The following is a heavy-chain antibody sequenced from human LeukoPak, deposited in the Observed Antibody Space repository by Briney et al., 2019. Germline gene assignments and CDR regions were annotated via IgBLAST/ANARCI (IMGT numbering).Heavy chain of an antibody. CDR1: GYTLTELS. Sequence: GASVKVSCKVSGYTLTELSMHWVRQAPGKGLEWMGGFDPEDGETIYAQKFQGRVTMTEDTSTDTAYMELSSLRSEDTAVYYCATDNPFPYCSGGSCFAGRFWYWGQGTLVTVSS. CDR3: ATDNPFPYCSGGSCFAGRFWY. V-gene: IGHV1-24*01. J-gene: IGHJ4*02. CDR2: FDPEDGET. D-gene: IGHD2-15*01.